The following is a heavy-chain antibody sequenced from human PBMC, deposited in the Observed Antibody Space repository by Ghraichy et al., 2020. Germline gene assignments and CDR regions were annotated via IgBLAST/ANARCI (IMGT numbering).Heavy chain of an antibody. V-gene: IGHV3-21*01. J-gene: IGHJ3*02. Sequence: GSLRLSCAASGFTFSSYSMNWVRQAPGKGLEWVSSISSSSSYIYYADSVKGRFTISRDNAKNSLYLQMNSLRAEDTAVYYCARAQNWNDVAFDIWGQGRMVTVSS. CDR2: ISSSSSYI. CDR1: GFTFSSYS. D-gene: IGHD1-1*01. CDR3: ARAQNWNDVAFDI.